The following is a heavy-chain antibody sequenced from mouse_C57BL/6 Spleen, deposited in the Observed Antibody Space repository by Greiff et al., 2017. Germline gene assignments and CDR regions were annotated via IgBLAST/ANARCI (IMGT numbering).Heavy chain of an antibody. CDR1: GFTFSSFA. J-gene: IGHJ3*01. CDR3: ARDLGDCAAWFAY. Sequence: EVLLVAFGGALVKPGGSLKLSCAASGFTFSSFAMSWARQPPEKRLAWVATISDGGSYTYYPDNVKGRFTISRENAKNNLYLQMRHLNSEDTAMYYCARDLGDCAAWFAYWGQGTLVTVSA. CDR2: ISDGGSYT. D-gene: IGHD4-1*01. V-gene: IGHV5-4*01.